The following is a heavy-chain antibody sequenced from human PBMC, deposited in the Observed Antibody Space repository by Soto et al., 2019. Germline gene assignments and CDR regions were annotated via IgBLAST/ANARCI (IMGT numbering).Heavy chain of an antibody. CDR3: ARGRIRRLLRPHYFDY. V-gene: IGHV1-8*01. CDR1: GYTFTSYD. J-gene: IGHJ4*02. D-gene: IGHD3-3*01. CDR2: MNPNSGNT. Sequence: QVQLVQSGAEVKKPGASVKVSCKASGYTFTSYDINWVRQATGQGLEWMGWMNPNSGNTGYAQKFEGRVTMTRNTSISTAYMELSSLRSEDTAVYYCARGRIRRLLRPHYFDYWGQGTLVTVSS.